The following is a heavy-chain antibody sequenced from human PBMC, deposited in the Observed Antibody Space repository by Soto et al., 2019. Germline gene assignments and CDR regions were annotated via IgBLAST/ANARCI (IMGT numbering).Heavy chain of an antibody. CDR3: ARAYDSSGYYAYFDY. CDR1: GFTFSSYW. CDR2: INSDGSST. J-gene: IGHJ4*02. D-gene: IGHD3-22*01. Sequence: EVQLVESGGGLVQPGGSLRLSCAASGFTFSSYWMHWVRQAPGKGLVWVSRINSDGSSTSYADSVKVRFTISRDNAKNTLYLQMNSLRAEDTAVYYCARAYDSSGYYAYFDYWGQGTLVTVSS. V-gene: IGHV3-74*01.